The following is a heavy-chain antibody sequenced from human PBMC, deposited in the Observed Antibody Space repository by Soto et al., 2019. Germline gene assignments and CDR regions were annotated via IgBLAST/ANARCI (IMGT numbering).Heavy chain of an antibody. CDR2: INHSGST. V-gene: IGHV4-34*01. CDR3: ARGFPTYYYGSGSPGWFDP. CDR1: GGSFSGYY. D-gene: IGHD3-10*01. Sequence: SETLSLTCAVYGGSFSGYYWSWIRQPPGKGLEWIGEINHSGSTNYNPSLKSRVTISVDTSKNQFSLKLSSVTAVDTAVYYCARGFPTYYYGSGSPGWFDPWGQGTLVTVSS. J-gene: IGHJ5*02.